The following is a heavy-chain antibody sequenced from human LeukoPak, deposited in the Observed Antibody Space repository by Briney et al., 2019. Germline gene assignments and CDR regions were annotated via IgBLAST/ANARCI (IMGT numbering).Heavy chain of an antibody. V-gene: IGHV3-7*03. J-gene: IGHJ4*02. Sequence: GGSLRLSCAASGFTFSNYWMTWVRQAPGKGLEWVANIKLDGSEKYYVDSVKGRFTISRDNAKNSVFLQMNSLRAEDTAIYYCAKGRTNDYWGQGTLVTVSS. CDR3: AKGRTNDY. D-gene: IGHD1/OR15-1a*01. CDR1: GFTFSNYW. CDR2: IKLDGSEK.